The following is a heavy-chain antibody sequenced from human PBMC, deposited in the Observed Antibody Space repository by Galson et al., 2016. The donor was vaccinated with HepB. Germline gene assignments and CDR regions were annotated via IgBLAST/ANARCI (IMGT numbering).Heavy chain of an antibody. CDR3: ARRSYYNDKYFDY. CDR2: ISAYSGNP. V-gene: IGHV1-18*04. J-gene: IGHJ4*02. Sequence: SVKVSCKASGYSLTNYGISWVRQARGQGLEWMGWISAYSGNPNYAQRVQGRVTMTTDTSTSTAYMELRSLRSDDTAVYYCARRSYYNDKYFDYWGQGTLVTVSS. D-gene: IGHD3-10*01. CDR1: GYSLTNYG.